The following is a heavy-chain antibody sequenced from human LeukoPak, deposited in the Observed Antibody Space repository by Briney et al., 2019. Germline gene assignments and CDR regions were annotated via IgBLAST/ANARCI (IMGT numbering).Heavy chain of an antibody. CDR1: GGSISSYH. D-gene: IGHD5-24*01. V-gene: IGHV4-4*07. J-gene: IGHJ4*02. CDR2: VYTSLST. Sequence: SETLSLTCTVSGGSISSYHWSWIRQPAGKGLEWIGRVYTSLSTNYNPSFKSRVTMSVDTSKNHFSLKLSSVTAADTAVYYCARVSDGYNIFDYWGQGTLVIVSS. CDR3: ARVSDGYNIFDY.